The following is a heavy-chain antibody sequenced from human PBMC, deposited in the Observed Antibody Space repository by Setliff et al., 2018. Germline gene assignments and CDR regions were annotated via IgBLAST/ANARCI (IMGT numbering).Heavy chain of an antibody. CDR2: TNWNGGST. D-gene: IGHD3-10*01. CDR3: ARATAYYGSRSYYAFDY. J-gene: IGHJ4*02. Sequence: GVSLRLSCEAYGFTFDDFGMSWVRQAPGKGLEWVSGTNWNGGSTAYADSVKGRFTISRDNAGKALYLQMNAVRAEDTALYFCARATAYYGSRSYYAFDYWGQGTPVTVSS. CDR1: GFTFDDFG. V-gene: IGHV3-20*04.